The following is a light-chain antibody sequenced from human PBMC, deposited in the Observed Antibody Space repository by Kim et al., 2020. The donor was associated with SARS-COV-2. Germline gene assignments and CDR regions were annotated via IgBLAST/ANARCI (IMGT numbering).Light chain of an antibody. CDR3: SAYISTGTWV. Sequence: QSALTQPASVPGSPGQSITISCTGPSSDVGGYNYVCWYQQHPDKAPRLIIYDVINRPSGVSSRFSGSKSGNTASLTISGLQPEDEAVYYCSAYISTGTWVFGGGTQLTVL. J-gene: IGLJ3*02. CDR2: DVI. CDR1: SSDVGGYNY. V-gene: IGLV2-14*03.